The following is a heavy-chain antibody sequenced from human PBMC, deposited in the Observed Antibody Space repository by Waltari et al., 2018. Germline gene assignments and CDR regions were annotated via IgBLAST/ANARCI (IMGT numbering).Heavy chain of an antibody. D-gene: IGHD1-1*01. Sequence: QVQLVQSGAEVKQPGASVKLSCEASGYTFTRHAITWVRQAPGQGLEWMGWISTYNGNTNYAQKFQGRVTITTDTSTNTAYMEIRNLRSDDTALYFCARDASTGTFDYWGHGALVTVSS. CDR3: ARDASTGTFDY. J-gene: IGHJ4*01. V-gene: IGHV1-18*04. CDR1: GYTFTRHA. CDR2: ISTYNGNT.